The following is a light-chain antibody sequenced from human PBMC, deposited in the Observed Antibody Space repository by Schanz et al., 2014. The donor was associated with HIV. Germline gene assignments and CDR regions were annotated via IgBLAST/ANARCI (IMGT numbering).Light chain of an antibody. CDR2: AAF. CDR1: QSVSSN. Sequence: EIVMTQSPATLSVSPGERATLSCRASQSVSSNLAWYQQKPGQAPRLLMYAAFTRATGVPARFSGSGSGTEFTLTISSLQSEDFAVYYCQQYYSYPPYTFGQGTKLEIK. J-gene: IGKJ2*01. CDR3: QQYYSYPPYT. V-gene: IGKV3-15*01.